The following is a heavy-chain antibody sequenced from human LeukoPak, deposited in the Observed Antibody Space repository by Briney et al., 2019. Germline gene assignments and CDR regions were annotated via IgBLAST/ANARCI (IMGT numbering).Heavy chain of an antibody. D-gene: IGHD1-26*01. CDR3: AKVSRYSGSFASFDS. Sequence: GGSLRLSCAASGFTFSSYAMSWVRQAPGKGLEWVSAISGSGGSTYYADSVKGRFTISRDNSKNTLYLQMNSLRAEDTAVYYCAKVSRYSGSFASFDSWGQGTLVTVSS. CDR2: ISGSGGST. J-gene: IGHJ4*02. V-gene: IGHV3-23*01. CDR1: GFTFSSYA.